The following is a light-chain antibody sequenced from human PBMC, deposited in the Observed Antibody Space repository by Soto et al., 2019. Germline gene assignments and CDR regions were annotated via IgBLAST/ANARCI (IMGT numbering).Light chain of an antibody. V-gene: IGLV1-40*01. Sequence: QSVLTQPPSVSGAPGQRVTISCTGSSSNIGAGYGVHWYQQLPGTAPKLLIYGNTNRPSGVPDRFSGSKSGTSASLAITGLQAEDEADYYCQSSDSSLSGPWVFGGGTKLTVL. CDR1: SSNIGAGYG. J-gene: IGLJ3*02. CDR2: GNT. CDR3: QSSDSSLSGPWV.